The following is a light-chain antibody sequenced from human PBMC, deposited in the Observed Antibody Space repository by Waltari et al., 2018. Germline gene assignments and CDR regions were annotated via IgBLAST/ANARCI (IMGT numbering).Light chain of an antibody. CDR2: DAS. V-gene: IGKV3-15*01. CDR1: QSVSSN. CDR3: QQYNHWPPIT. J-gene: IGKJ5*01. Sequence: EILMTQSPATLSVSPGERATLSCRASQSVSSNLAWYQHKPGQALRLLIYDASTRAPSTPARFRGSGSGTEFALTISSLQSEDSAVYYCQQYNHWPPITFGQGTRLEIK.